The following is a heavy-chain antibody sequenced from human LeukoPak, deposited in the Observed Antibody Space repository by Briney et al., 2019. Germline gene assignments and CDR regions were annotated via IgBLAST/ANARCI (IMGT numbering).Heavy chain of an antibody. CDR3: AKEGSIRRIVFDY. CDR2: ISGSGGST. Sequence: GGSLRLSCAASGFTFSSYAMSWVRQAPGKGLEWVSAISGSGGSTYYADSVKGRFTISRGNSKNTLYLQMNSLRAEDTAVYHCAKEGSIRRIVFDYWGQGTLVTVSS. CDR1: GFTFSSYA. J-gene: IGHJ4*02. V-gene: IGHV3-23*01. D-gene: IGHD1-26*01.